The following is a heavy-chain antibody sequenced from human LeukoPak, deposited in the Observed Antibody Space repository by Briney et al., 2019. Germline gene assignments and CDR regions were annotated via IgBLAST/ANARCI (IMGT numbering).Heavy chain of an antibody. CDR2: INPNSGGT. D-gene: IGHD3-22*01. V-gene: IGHV1-2*02. CDR1: GYTFTGYY. J-gene: IGHJ4*02. CDR3: ASVYYDSSGYYNFDY. Sequence: EASVKVSCKASGYTFTGYYMHWVRQAPGQGLEWMGWINPNSGGTNYAQKFQGRVTMTRDTSISTAYMELSRLRSDDTAVYYCASVYYDSSGYYNFDYWGQGTLVTVSS.